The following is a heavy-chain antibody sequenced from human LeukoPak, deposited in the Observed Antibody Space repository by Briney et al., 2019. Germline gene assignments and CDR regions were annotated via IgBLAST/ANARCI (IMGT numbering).Heavy chain of an antibody. CDR2: IWYDGSNK. CDR1: GFTFRSYG. CDR3: ARAGYGDPHFDF. D-gene: IGHD4-17*01. Sequence: PGRSLRLSCAASGFTFRSYGIHWVRQAPGKGLEWVAAIWYDGSNKYYGDSVKGRFTISRDNSKNTLYLQMNSLRAEDTAAYYCARAGYGDPHFDFWGQGTLVTVSS. V-gene: IGHV3-33*08. J-gene: IGHJ4*02.